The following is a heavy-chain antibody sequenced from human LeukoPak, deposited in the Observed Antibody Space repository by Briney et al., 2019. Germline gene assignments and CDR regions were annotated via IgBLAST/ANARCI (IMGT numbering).Heavy chain of an antibody. Sequence: SETLSLTCTVSGRSISSYYWSSIRQPAGKGLEWIGRIYTSWNNNYNPSLKSRVTMSVDTSKNQFSLKLSSVTATDTAVNYCARWYYDSSGYFFDYWGQGTMVTVSS. V-gene: IGHV4-4*07. CDR1: GRSISSYY. D-gene: IGHD3-22*01. J-gene: IGHJ4*02. CDR3: ARWYYDSSGYFFDY. CDR2: IYTSWNN.